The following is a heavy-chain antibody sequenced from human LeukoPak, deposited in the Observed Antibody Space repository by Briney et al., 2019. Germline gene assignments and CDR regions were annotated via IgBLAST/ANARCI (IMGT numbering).Heavy chain of an antibody. V-gene: IGHV3-23*01. CDR1: GFTFSSYG. J-gene: IGHJ4*02. Sequence: GGSLRLSCAASGFTFSSYGMSWVRQAPGKGLEWVSAISGSGGTTYYADSVNGRFTISRDNSKNTLYLQMNSLRAEDTAVYYCAKGSDTSTWTLFDHWGQGTLVTVSS. CDR2: ISGSGGTT. CDR3: AKGSDTSTWTLFDH. D-gene: IGHD6-13*01.